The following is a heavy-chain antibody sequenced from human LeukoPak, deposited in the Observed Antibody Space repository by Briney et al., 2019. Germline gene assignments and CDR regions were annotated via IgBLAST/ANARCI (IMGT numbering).Heavy chain of an antibody. J-gene: IGHJ6*02. CDR1: GYSFTSYW. Sequence: GESLKISCKGSGYSFTSYWIGWVRQMPGKGLEWMGIIYPGDSDTRYSPSFQGQVTISADKSISTAYLQWSSLKASDTAMYYCARHRPRYCSSTSCQKTYYYYGMDVWGQGTTVTVSS. V-gene: IGHV5-51*01. D-gene: IGHD2-2*01. CDR3: ARHRPRYCSSTSCQKTYYYYGMDV. CDR2: IYPGDSDT.